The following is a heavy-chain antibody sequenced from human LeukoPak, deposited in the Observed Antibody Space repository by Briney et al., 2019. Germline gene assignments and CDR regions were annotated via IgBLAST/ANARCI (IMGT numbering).Heavy chain of an antibody. D-gene: IGHD1-26*01. J-gene: IGHJ4*02. CDR3: AREAEWEPLHDY. CDR1: GFTFSSYA. V-gene: IGHV3-30-3*01. Sequence: AGRSLRLSCAASGFTFSSYAMRWVRQAPGKGLEWVAVISYDGSNKYYADSVKGRFTISRDNSKNTLYLQMNSLRAEDTAVYYCAREAEWEPLHDYWGQGTLVTVSS. CDR2: ISYDGSNK.